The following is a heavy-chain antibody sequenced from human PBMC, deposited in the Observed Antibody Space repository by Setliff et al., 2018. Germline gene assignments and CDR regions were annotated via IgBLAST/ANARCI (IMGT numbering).Heavy chain of an antibody. CDR1: GFRFSDYE. D-gene: IGHD3-22*01. CDR2: IGNIGTKI. V-gene: IGHV3-48*03. J-gene: IGHJ3*02. CDR3: ATDRNYYDSDTFYDAFDI. Sequence: LRLSCVASGFRFSDYEMNWVRQAPGKGLEWVSYIGNIGTKISYTDSVKGRFTVSRDDAKNSLYLQMNSLRAEDTALYYCATDRNYYDSDTFYDAFDIWGQGTMVTVSS.